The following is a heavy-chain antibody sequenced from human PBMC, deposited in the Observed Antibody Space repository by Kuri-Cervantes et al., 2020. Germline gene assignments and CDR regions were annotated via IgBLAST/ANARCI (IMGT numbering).Heavy chain of an antibody. Sequence: GESLKISCAASGFTFSSYDMHWVRQATGKGLEWVSAIGTAGDTYYPGSVKGRFTISRENAKNSLYLQMNSLRAGDTAVYYCARAHTSSRYYDFWSGYYYGMDVWGQGTTGTVSS. CDR2: IGTAGDT. V-gene: IGHV3-13*01. CDR3: ARAHTSSRYYDFWSGYYYGMDV. D-gene: IGHD3-3*01. J-gene: IGHJ6*02. CDR1: GFTFSSYD.